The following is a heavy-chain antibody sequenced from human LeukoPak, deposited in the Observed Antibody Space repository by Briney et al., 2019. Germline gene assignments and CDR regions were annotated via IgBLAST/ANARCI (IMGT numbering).Heavy chain of an antibody. CDR1: GDYGSISSYY. CDR2: IYYSGTT. D-gene: IGHD3-3*01. V-gene: IGHV4-59*08. Sequence: SETLSLTCTVSGDYGSISSYYWGWIRQPPGMGLEWIGYIYYSGTTNYNPSLKSRVTISLDTSKMQFSLKLSSVTAADTAVYYCARIWSGYYLDYWGQGTLVTVSS. CDR3: ARIWSGYYLDY. J-gene: IGHJ4*02.